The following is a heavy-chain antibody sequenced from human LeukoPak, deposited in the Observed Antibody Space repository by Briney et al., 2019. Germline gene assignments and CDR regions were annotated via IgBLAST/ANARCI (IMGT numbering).Heavy chain of an antibody. CDR3: AKDMVADHRYCSSTSCYGNDY. CDR2: ISWNSGSI. J-gene: IGHJ4*02. CDR1: GFTFDDYA. V-gene: IGHV3-9*01. Sequence: HAGGSLRLSCAASGFTFDDYAVHWVRQAPGKGREWVSGISWNSGSIGYADSVKGRFTISRDNAKNSLYLQMNSLRAEDTALYYCAKDMVADHRYCSSTSCYGNDYWGQGTLVTVSS. D-gene: IGHD2-2*01.